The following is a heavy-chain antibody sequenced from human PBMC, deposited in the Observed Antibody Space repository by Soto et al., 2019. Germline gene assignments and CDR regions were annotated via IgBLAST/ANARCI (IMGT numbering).Heavy chain of an antibody. V-gene: IGHV4-30-2*01. D-gene: IGHD2-8*01. J-gene: IGHJ4*02. CDR2: IHVTGYT. Sequence: QLMLQESGSGLVRPSQTLSLTCTVSGDSITSGMYSWSWIRQAPGKGLEWIGNIHVTGYTAFSPSLRRRVTMSVATSRNQFSLNLNSVTAADTAVYFCARGGXLRPNGHVPLDFWGQGTLVNVSS. CDR3: ARGGXLRPNGHVPLDF. CDR1: GDSITSGMYS.